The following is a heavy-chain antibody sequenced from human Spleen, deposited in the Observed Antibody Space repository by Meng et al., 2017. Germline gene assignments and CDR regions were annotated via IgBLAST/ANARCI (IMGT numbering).Heavy chain of an antibody. CDR1: GWSFSDYY. CDR3: ARGPTTMAHDFDY. J-gene: IGHJ4*02. V-gene: IGHV4-34*01. CDR2: INHSGST. D-gene: IGHD4-11*01. Sequence: VRVHQLGAGLLTPAEIPSLSCVVSGWSFSDYYWSSIRQPPGKGLEWIGEINHSGSTNYNPSLESRATISVDTSQNNLSLKLSSVTAADSAVYYCARGPTTMAHDFDYWGQGTLVTVSS.